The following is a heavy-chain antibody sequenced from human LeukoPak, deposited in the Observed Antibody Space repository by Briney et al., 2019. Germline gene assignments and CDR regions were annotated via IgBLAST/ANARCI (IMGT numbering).Heavy chain of an antibody. CDR3: ASSGSYRFDY. CDR2: IYSGGNT. Sequence: GGSLRLSCAASGFTVSSNYMSWVRQAPGKGLEWVSVIYSGGNTYYADSVKGRFTISRDNAKNSLYLQMNSLRDEDTAVYYCASSGSYRFDYWGQGTLVTVSS. CDR1: GFTVSSNY. V-gene: IGHV3-53*01. D-gene: IGHD1-26*01. J-gene: IGHJ4*02.